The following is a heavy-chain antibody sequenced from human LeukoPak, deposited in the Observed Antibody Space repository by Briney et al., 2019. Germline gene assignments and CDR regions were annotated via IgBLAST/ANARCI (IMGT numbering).Heavy chain of an antibody. CDR2: VNPNSGDT. D-gene: IGHD1-26*01. J-gene: IGHJ5*01. V-gene: IGHV1-2*02. CDR3: ARASGSYWWFDS. CDR1: GYTFTGYY. Sequence: ASVKVSCKASGYTFTGYYLHWVRQAPGQGLEWMGCVNPNSGDTNYAQKFQGSVTMTRDTSISTVYMELSRLRSDDTAVYYCARASGSYWWFDSWGQGTLVTVTS.